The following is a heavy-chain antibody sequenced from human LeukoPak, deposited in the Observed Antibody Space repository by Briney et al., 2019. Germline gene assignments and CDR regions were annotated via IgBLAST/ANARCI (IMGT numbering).Heavy chain of an antibody. V-gene: IGHV3-11*06. J-gene: IGHJ4*02. CDR1: GFTFSAYY. CDR2: ISSSSSYT. CDR3: ARGLRYFDWSSDS. Sequence: GGSLILSCAASGFTFSAYYMSWIRQAPGKGLEWVSYISSSSSYTNYADSVKGRFTISRDNAKNSLYLQMNSLRAEDTAVYYCARGLRYFDWSSDSWGQGTLVTVSS. D-gene: IGHD3-9*01.